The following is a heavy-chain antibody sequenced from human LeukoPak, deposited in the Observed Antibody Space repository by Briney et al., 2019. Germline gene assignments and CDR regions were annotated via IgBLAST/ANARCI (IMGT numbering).Heavy chain of an antibody. CDR2: INSDESST. CDR3: TRYRTSGLDY. D-gene: IGHD5-12*01. J-gene: IGHJ4*02. Sequence: PGGSLRLSCAASGFTFSNYWMYWVRQAPGKGLVWVSRINSDESSTSYADSVKGRFTISRDNAKNTLYPQMNSLRAEDTAVYYCTRYRTSGLDYWGQGTLATVSS. V-gene: IGHV3-74*01. CDR1: GFTFSNYW.